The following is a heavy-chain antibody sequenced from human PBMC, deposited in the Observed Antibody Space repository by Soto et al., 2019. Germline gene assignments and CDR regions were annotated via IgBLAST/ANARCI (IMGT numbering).Heavy chain of an antibody. D-gene: IGHD6-6*01. CDR2: IYSGGIT. J-gene: IGHJ6*02. CDR1: VFTGSSNY. V-gene: IGHV3-53*01. CDR3: VRDFGSSSEGGMDV. Sequence: GSLRLSGAASVFTGSSNYMSWVRQAPGKGLEWVSVIYSGGITFYADSVKGRFTISRDNSKNTLYLQMNNLRGEDTAVYYCVRDFGSSSEGGMDVWGQGTTVTVSS.